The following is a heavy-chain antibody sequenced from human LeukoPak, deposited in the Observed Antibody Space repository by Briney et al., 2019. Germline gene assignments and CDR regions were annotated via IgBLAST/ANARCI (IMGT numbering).Heavy chain of an antibody. J-gene: IGHJ4*02. V-gene: IGHV3-30-3*01. CDR3: ARVKSSSVDY. CDR2: ISYDGSNK. Sequence: TGGSLRLSCAASGFTFSSYAMHWVRQAPGKGLEWVAVISYDGSNKYYADSVKGRFTISRDNSKNTLYLQMNSLRAEDTAVYYCARVKSSSVDYWGQGTLVTVSS. D-gene: IGHD6-19*01. CDR1: GFTFSSYA.